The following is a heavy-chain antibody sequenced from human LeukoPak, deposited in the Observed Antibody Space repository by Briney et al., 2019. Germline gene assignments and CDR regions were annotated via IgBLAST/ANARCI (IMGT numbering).Heavy chain of an antibody. CDR3: ARVHPDWYFDL. J-gene: IGHJ2*01. Sequence: GASVKVSCKASGGTFSSYAISWVQQAPGQGLEWMGGIIPIFGTANYAQKFQGRVTITADESTSTAYMELSSLRSEDTAVYYCARVHPDWYFDLWGRGTLVTVSS. CDR2: IIPIFGTA. V-gene: IGHV1-69*01. CDR1: GGTFSSYA.